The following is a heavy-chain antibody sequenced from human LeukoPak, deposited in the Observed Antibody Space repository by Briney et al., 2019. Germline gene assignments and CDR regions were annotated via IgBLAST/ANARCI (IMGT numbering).Heavy chain of an antibody. J-gene: IGHJ6*03. CDR2: ISGGGSHT. CDR3: ARDSSGYMDV. CDR1: GFTYDDYS. V-gene: IGHV3-21*01. D-gene: IGHD3-22*01. Sequence: GGSLRLSCAASGFTYDDYSMTWVRQGPGKGLEWVSTISGGGSHTYYAASVKGRFTISRDNAKNSLYLQMNSLRAEDTAVYYCARDSSGYMDVWGKGTTVTVSS.